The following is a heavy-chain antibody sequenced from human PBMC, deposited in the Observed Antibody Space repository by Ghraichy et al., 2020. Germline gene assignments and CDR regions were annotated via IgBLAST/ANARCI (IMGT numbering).Heavy chain of an antibody. J-gene: IGHJ6*02. Sequence: GGSLRLSCAASGFTFSSYSMNWVRQAPGKGLEWVSYISSSSSTIYYADAVKGRFTISRDNANNSLYLQMNILRDEDTAVYYCARAGYCSSTSCHYYYYGMDVWGQGTTVTVSS. V-gene: IGHV3-48*02. CDR3: ARAGYCSSTSCHYYYYGMDV. CDR1: GFTFSSYS. D-gene: IGHD2-2*01. CDR2: ISSSSSTI.